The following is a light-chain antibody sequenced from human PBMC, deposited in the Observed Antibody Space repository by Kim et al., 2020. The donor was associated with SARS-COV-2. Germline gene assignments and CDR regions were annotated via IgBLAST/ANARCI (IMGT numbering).Light chain of an antibody. Sequence: SYELTQPPSLSVSPGQTASITCSGDKLENKYVCWYQQKPGQSPILVIYQDTKRPSGIPERFSGSNSGNTATLTISGTQAMDEADYYCQAWDTNTARAVFGVGPQLTVL. CDR3: QAWDTNTARAV. V-gene: IGLV3-1*01. CDR1: KLENKY. CDR2: QDT. J-gene: IGLJ2*01.